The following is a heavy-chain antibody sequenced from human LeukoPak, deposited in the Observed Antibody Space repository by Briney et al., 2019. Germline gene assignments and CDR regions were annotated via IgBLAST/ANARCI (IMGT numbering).Heavy chain of an antibody. Sequence: PGGSLRLSCAASGFSFDDYAMHWVRQAPGKGLEWVSGISWNSGSTGYADSVKGRFTISRDNAKNSLYLQMNSLRAEDTALYYCAKDIVLGNYYYYGMDVWGQGTTVTVSS. CDR3: AKDIVLGNYYYYGMDV. CDR2: ISWNSGST. V-gene: IGHV3-9*01. D-gene: IGHD2-8*02. CDR1: GFSFDDYA. J-gene: IGHJ6*02.